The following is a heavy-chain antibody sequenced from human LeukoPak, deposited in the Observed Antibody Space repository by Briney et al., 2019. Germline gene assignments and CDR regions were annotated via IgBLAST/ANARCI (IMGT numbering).Heavy chain of an antibody. J-gene: IGHJ4*02. CDR1: GFTFSSYA. D-gene: IGHD6-13*01. CDR3: ARGIYSSSWYFLDY. V-gene: IGHV3-23*01. CDR2: ISGSGGST. Sequence: GGPLRLSCAASGFTFSSYAVSWVRQAPGKGLEWVSAISGSGGSTYYADSVKGRFTISRDNSKNTLYLQMNSLRAEDTAVYYCARGIYSSSWYFLDYWGQGTLVTVSS.